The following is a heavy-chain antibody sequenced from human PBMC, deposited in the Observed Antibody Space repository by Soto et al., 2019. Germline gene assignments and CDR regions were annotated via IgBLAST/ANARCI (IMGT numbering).Heavy chain of an antibody. CDR2: IYYSGST. Sequence: LSLTCTVSGGSINSGGHYWSWIRQPPGKGLEWIGYIYYSGSTYYNPSLMSRVTISIDTSKNQFSLKLTSVTAADTAVYYCARGKVYGSGHAFDIWGQGTMVTVSS. CDR1: GGSINSGGHY. J-gene: IGHJ3*02. D-gene: IGHD3-10*01. CDR3: ARGKVYGSGHAFDI. V-gene: IGHV4-31*03.